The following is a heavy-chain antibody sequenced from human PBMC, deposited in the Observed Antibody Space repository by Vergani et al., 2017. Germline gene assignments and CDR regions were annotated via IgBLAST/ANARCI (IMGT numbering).Heavy chain of an antibody. CDR1: GFTFSSYA. Sequence: EVQLLESGGGLVQPGGSLRLSCAASGFTFSSYAMSWVRQAPGKGLEWVSAISGSGGITYYADSVKGRFTISRDNFKNTLYLQMNSLRAEDTAVYYCASSDARLERRDYYYYYMDVWSKGTTVTVSS. CDR3: ASSDARLERRDYYYYYMDV. D-gene: IGHD1-1*01. CDR2: ISGSGGIT. J-gene: IGHJ6*03. V-gene: IGHV3-23*01.